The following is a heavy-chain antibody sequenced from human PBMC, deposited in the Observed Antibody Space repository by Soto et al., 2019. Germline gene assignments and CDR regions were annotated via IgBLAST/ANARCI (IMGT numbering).Heavy chain of an antibody. J-gene: IGHJ6*03. CDR1: GYTFTSYG. V-gene: IGHV1-18*01. CDR2: ISAYNGNT. Sequence: QVQLVQSGAEVKKPGASVKVSCKASGYTFTSYGTSWVRQAPGQGLEWMGWISAYNGNTNYAQKLQGRVTMTTDTSTSTAYMELRSLRSDDTAVYYCARDSDEGGYYYYYYMDVWGKGTTVTVSS. CDR3: ARDSDEGGYYYYYYMDV.